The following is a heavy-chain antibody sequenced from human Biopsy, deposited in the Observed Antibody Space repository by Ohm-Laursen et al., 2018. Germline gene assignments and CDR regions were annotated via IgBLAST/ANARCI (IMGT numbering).Heavy chain of an antibody. D-gene: IGHD3-22*01. Sequence: SLRLSCAASGFTVSRNYMTWVRQAPGKGLEWVSVIDSGGYTHYTDSVKGRFTISRDNSKNTLYLQMNNLGAEDTAVYYCARSTYYYESSGTRRGLDIWGQGTMVTVSS. V-gene: IGHV3-53*01. CDR2: IDSGGYT. CDR3: ARSTYYYESSGTRRGLDI. CDR1: GFTVSRNY. J-gene: IGHJ3*02.